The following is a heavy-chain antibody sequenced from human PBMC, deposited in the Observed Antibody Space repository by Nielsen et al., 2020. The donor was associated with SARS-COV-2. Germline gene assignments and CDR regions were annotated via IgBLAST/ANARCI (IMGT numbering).Heavy chain of an antibody. CDR1: GASINSGDYY. J-gene: IGHJ6*03. CDR2: IYHSGTT. CDR3: ARGDLVVVPSPILGLGPIFYYFCLDV. D-gene: IGHD2-2*02. V-gene: IGHV4-61*05. Sequence: SETLSLTCIVSGASINSGDYYWGWIRQSPGKGLEWLGYIYHSGTTNYSPSLKSRVTLSMDKSRRQFSLRLASVSAADTAVYFCARGDLVVVPSPILGLGPIFYYFCLDVWGKGTTVIVSS.